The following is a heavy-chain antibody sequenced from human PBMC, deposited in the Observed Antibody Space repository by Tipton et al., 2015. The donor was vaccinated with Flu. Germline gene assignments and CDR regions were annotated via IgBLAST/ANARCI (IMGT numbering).Heavy chain of an antibody. J-gene: IGHJ2*01. D-gene: IGHD4-17*01. V-gene: IGHV4-31*03. CDR1: GGSISSGGAY. CDR3: ARMEWTVTTPRYFDL. Sequence: TLSLTCTVSGGSISSGGAYWSWIRQHPGKGLEWIGCIYYSGSTYYNPSLKSRLTISVDTSKNQFSLKLSSMTAADTAVYYCARMEWTVTTPRYFDLWGRGTLVTVSS. CDR2: IYYSGST.